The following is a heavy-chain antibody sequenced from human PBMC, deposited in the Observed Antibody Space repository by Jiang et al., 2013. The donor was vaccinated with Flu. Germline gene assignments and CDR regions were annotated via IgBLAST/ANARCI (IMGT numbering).Heavy chain of an antibody. CDR3: AHRLGGYNWNDCYFDY. CDR2: IYWDDDK. V-gene: IGHV2-5*02. D-gene: IGHD1-1*01. J-gene: IGHJ4*02. Sequence: IRQPXEGPGVLAVIYWDDDKRYSPSLKTRLTITKATSGNHVVLTMTNMDPVDTATYYCAHRLGGYNWNDCYFDYWGQGTLVTVSS.